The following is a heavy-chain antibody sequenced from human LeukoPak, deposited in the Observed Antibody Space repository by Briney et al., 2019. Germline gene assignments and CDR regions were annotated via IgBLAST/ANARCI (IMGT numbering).Heavy chain of an antibody. Sequence: GGSLRLSCAASGFTFSSYAMHWVRQAPGKGLEWVAVISYDGSNKYYADSVKGRFTISRDNSKNTLYLQMNSLRAEDTAVYYCARGGYYSSSSLFVDYRGQGTLVTVSS. V-gene: IGHV3-30-3*01. J-gene: IGHJ4*02. CDR3: ARGGYYSSSSLFVDY. CDR1: GFTFSSYA. D-gene: IGHD6-6*01. CDR2: ISYDGSNK.